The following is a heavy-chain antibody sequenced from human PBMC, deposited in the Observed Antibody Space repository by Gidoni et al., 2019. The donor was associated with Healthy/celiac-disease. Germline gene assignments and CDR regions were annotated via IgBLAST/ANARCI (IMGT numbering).Heavy chain of an antibody. CDR3: ARGTLGSGWYSGWSDYYYYGMDV. Sequence: QVQLQESGPGLVKPSETLSLTCTVSGGSISSYYWSWIRQPPGKGLEWIGYIYYSGSTNYNPSLKSRVTISVDTSKNQFSLKLSSVTAADTAVYYCARGTLGSGWYSGWSDYYYYGMDVWGQGTTVTVSS. CDR2: IYYSGST. CDR1: GGSISSYY. J-gene: IGHJ6*02. V-gene: IGHV4-59*01. D-gene: IGHD6-19*01.